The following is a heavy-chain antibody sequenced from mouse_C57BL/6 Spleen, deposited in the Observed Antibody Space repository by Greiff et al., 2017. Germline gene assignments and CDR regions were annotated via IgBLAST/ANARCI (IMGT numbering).Heavy chain of an antibody. D-gene: IGHD1-1*01. V-gene: IGHV6-3*01. Sequence: EVQVVESGGGLVQPGGSMKLSCVASGFTFSNYWMNWVRQSPEKGLEWVAQIRLKSDNYATHSAVSVKGRFTISRDDSKSSVYLQMNNLRAEDTGIYYCTVITGYWYFDVWGTGTTVTVSS. CDR3: TVITGYWYFDV. CDR2: IRLKSDNYAT. J-gene: IGHJ1*03. CDR1: GFTFSNYW.